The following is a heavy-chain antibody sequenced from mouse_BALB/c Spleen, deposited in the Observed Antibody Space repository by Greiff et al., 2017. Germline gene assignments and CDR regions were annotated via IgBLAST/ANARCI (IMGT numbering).Heavy chain of an antibody. J-gene: IGHJ3*01. CDR2: ISDGGSYT. Sequence: EVQLQESGGGLVKPGGSLKLSCAASGFTFSDYYMYWVRQTPEKRLEWVATISDGGSYTYYPDSVKGRFTISRDNAKNNLYLQMSSLKSEDTAMYYCARGGGNSYAMDYWGQGTLVTVSA. V-gene: IGHV5-4*02. CDR1: GFTFSDYY. D-gene: IGHD2-1*01. CDR3: ARGGGNSYAMDY.